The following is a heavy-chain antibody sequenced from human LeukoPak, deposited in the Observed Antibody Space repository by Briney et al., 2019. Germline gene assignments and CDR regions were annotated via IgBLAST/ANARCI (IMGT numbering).Heavy chain of an antibody. V-gene: IGHV1-18*03. J-gene: IGHJ4*02. Sequence: ASVKVSCKASGGTFSSYAISWVRQAPGQGLEWMGWISAYNGNTNYAQKLQGRVTMTTDTSTSTAYMELRSLRSDDMAVYYCARDPLDGSGSYPYWGQGTLVTVSS. D-gene: IGHD3-10*01. CDR2: ISAYNGNT. CDR3: ARDPLDGSGSYPY. CDR1: GGTFSSYA.